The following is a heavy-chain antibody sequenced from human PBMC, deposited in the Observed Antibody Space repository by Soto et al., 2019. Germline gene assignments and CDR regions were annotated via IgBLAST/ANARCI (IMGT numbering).Heavy chain of an antibody. CDR2: ISYDGSNK. CDR1: GFTFSSYG. Sequence: GGSLRLSYAASGFTFSSYGMHWVRQAPGKGLEWVAVISYDGSNKYYADSVKGRFTISRDNSKNTLYLQMNSLRAEDTAVYYCAKDVGQWLVLYYFDYWGQGTLVTVSS. V-gene: IGHV3-30*18. CDR3: AKDVGQWLVLYYFDY. D-gene: IGHD6-19*01. J-gene: IGHJ4*02.